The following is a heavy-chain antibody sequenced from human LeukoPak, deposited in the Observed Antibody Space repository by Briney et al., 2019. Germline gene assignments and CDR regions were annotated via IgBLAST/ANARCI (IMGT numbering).Heavy chain of an antibody. D-gene: IGHD3/OR15-3a*01. CDR3: ARDGLDHYMDV. V-gene: IGHV4-4*07. Sequence: KPSETLSLTCTVSGGSISSYYCTWIRQPAGKGLKWIGRIYTSGSTNYNPSLKSRVTMSVDTSKNQFSLKLSSVTAADTAVYYCARDGLDHYMDVWGKGTTVTVSS. CDR1: GGSISSYY. CDR2: IYTSGST. J-gene: IGHJ6*03.